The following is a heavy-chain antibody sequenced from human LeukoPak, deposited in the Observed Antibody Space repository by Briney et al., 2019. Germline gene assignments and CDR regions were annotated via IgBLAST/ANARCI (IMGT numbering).Heavy chain of an antibody. CDR1: GFTFSSYA. CDR2: ISGSGGST. CDR3: AKDDFRIGEPYFDY. Sequence: PGGSLRPSCAASGFTFSSYAMSWVRQAAGTGREWVSAISGSGGSTYYADSVKGRFTISRENSKNTLYLQMNSLRAEDTAVYYCAKDDFRIGEPYFDYWGQGTLVTVSS. J-gene: IGHJ4*02. V-gene: IGHV3-23*01. D-gene: IGHD1-14*01.